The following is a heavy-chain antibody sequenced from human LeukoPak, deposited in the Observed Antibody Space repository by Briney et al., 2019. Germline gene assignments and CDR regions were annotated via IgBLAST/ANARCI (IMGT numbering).Heavy chain of an antibody. CDR2: INAVDTNT. D-gene: IGHD1-14*01. V-gene: IGHV3-23*01. Sequence: GGSPRLSCAASGFTFSSYAMTWVRQAPGKGLEWVSTINAVDTNTYYADSVKGRFTVSRDNSKNTLCLQMNSLRAEDTAVYYCAKQFLETSWGQGTLVTVSS. CDR3: AKQFLETS. CDR1: GFTFSSYA. J-gene: IGHJ4*02.